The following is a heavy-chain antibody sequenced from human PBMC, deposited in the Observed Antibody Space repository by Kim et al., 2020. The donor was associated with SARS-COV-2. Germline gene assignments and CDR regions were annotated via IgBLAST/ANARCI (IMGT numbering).Heavy chain of an antibody. D-gene: IGHD6-6*01. V-gene: IGHV3-30*18. CDR2: ISYDGTKK. J-gene: IGHJ5*01. CDR3: AKRSTSHWFDS. CDR1: GFTFSNFA. Sequence: GGSLRLSCAASGFTFSNFAMHWVRQAPGKGLEWVALISYDGTKKYYGDSVRGRFTISRDNSKNTLYLQMDSLRPEDTAVYFCAKRSTSHWFDSWGQGTLVTVSS.